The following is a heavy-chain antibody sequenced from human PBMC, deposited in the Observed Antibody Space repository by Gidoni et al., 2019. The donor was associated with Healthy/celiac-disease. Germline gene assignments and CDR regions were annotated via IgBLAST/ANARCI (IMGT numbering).Heavy chain of an antibody. CDR2: ISWNSGSI. CDR3: AKDGFSGYSSGWCDY. CDR1: GFPFDDYA. D-gene: IGHD6-19*01. J-gene: IGHJ4*02. Sequence: EVQLVASGGGLVQPCRSLRSSCPASGFPFDDYARHWVRQAPGKGLEGGSGISWNSGSIGYADSVKGRFTISRDNAKNSLYLQMNSLRAEDTALYYCAKDGFSGYSSGWCDYWGQGTLVTVSS. V-gene: IGHV3-9*01.